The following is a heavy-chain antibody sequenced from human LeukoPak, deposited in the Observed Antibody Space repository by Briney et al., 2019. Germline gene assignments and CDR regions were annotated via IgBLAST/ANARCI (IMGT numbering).Heavy chain of an antibody. CDR1: GFTFSSYA. Sequence: PGGSLRLSCAASGFTFSSYAMSWVRQAPGKGLEWVSAISGSGGSTYYADSVKGRFTISRDNSKNTLCLQMNSLRAEDTAVYYCAKSKCSSTSCYTVHFDYWGQGTLVTVSS. J-gene: IGHJ4*02. D-gene: IGHD2-2*02. V-gene: IGHV3-23*01. CDR2: ISGSGGST. CDR3: AKSKCSSTSCYTVHFDY.